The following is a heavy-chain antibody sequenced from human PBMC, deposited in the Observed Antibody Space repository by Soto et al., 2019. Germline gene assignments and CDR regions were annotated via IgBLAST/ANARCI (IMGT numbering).Heavy chain of an antibody. D-gene: IGHD3-22*01. J-gene: IGHJ4*02. CDR2: ISTYNGNT. Sequence: QVQLVQSGAEVKKPGASVKVSCKASGYTFITYGVSWVRQAPGQGLDWLGWISTYNGNTRYAERLQSRVTMTTDTTTNTGYMELRNLRSDDTAVYYCARGPTDYYDNSANYFLDYWGQGTLVTVSS. V-gene: IGHV1-18*01. CDR3: ARGPTDYYDNSANYFLDY. CDR1: GYTFITYG.